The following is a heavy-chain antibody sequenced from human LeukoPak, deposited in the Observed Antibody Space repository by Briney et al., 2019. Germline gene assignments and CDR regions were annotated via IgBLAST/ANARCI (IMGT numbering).Heavy chain of an antibody. J-gene: IGHJ4*02. Sequence: PSETLSLTCTVSGGSISSSSYYWGWIRQPPGKGLEWIGSISYSGSTYYNPSLKSRVTISVDTSKNQFSLKLSSVTAADTAVYYCATLSKGLWFGESPPHYFDYWGQGTLVTVSS. CDR3: ATLSKGLWFGESPPHYFDY. V-gene: IGHV4-39*07. CDR1: GGSISSSSYY. CDR2: ISYSGST. D-gene: IGHD3-10*01.